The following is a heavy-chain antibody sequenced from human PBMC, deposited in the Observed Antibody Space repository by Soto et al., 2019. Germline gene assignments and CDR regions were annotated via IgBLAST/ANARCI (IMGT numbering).Heavy chain of an antibody. CDR2: IYYSGST. D-gene: IGHD5-12*01. Sequence: PSETLSLTCTVSGGSISSSSYYWGWIRQPPGKGLEWIGSIYYSGSTYYNPSLKSRVTISVDTSKNQFSLKLSSVTAADTAVYYCAILSGYDMEYYYYGMDVWGQGTTVTVSS. J-gene: IGHJ6*02. V-gene: IGHV4-39*01. CDR1: GGSISSSSYY. CDR3: AILSGYDMEYYYYGMDV.